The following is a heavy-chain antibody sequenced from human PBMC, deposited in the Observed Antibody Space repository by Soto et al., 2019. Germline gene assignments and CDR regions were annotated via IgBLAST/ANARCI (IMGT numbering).Heavy chain of an antibody. J-gene: IGHJ6*02. Sequence: ASVKVSCKASGGTFSSYAISWVRQAPGQGLEWMGGIIPIFGTANYAQKFQGRVTITADKSTSTAYMELSSLRSEDTAVYYCARDKITIFGVVKYYYGMDVWGQGTTVTVSS. D-gene: IGHD3-3*01. V-gene: IGHV1-69*06. CDR2: IIPIFGTA. CDR3: ARDKITIFGVVKYYYGMDV. CDR1: GGTFSSYA.